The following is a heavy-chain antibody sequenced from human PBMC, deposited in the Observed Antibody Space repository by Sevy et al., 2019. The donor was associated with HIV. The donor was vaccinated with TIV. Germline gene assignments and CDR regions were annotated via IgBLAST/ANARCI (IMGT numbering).Heavy chain of an antibody. CDR2: IYYSGST. CDR1: GGSISSSSYY. D-gene: IGHD5-18*01. CDR3: ARLLDTAMVRGVDWFDP. J-gene: IGHJ5*02. V-gene: IGHV4-39*01. Sequence: SDTLSLTCTASGGSISSSSYYWGWIRQPPGKGLEWIGTIYYSGSTYYNPSLKSRVTISVDTSKNQFSLKLSSVTAADTAVYYCARLLDTAMVRGVDWFDPWGQGTLVTVSS.